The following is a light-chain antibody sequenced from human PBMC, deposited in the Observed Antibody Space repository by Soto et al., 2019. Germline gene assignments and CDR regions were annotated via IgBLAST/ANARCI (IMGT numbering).Light chain of an antibody. CDR3: SSYAGSNNYV. J-gene: IGLJ1*01. Sequence: QSALTQPPSASGSPGQSVTISCTGTSSDVGGYNYVSWYQQHPDKTPKLMIYEVTKRPSGVPDRFSGSKSGDTASLTVSGLQAEDEADYYCSSYAGSNNYVFGTGTKVPVL. CDR1: SSDVGGYNY. V-gene: IGLV2-8*01. CDR2: EVT.